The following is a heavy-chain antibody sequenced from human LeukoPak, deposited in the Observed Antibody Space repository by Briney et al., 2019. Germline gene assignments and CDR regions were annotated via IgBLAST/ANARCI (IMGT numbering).Heavy chain of an antibody. J-gene: IGHJ4*02. CDR1: GFTVSSNY. V-gene: IGHV3-66*01. Sequence: GGSLRLSCAASGFTVSSNYMSWVRQAPGKGLEWVSVIYSGGSTYYADSVKGRFTISRDNSKNTLYLQMNSLRAEDAAVYYCARCGSSWYFDYWGQGTLVTVSS. CDR2: IYSGGST. CDR3: ARCGSSWYFDY. D-gene: IGHD6-13*01.